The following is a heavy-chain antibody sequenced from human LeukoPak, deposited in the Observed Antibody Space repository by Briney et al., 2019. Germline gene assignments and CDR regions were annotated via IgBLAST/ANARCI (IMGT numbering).Heavy chain of an antibody. V-gene: IGHV3-53*01. D-gene: IGHD6-6*01. CDR2: IYADGST. J-gene: IGHJ4*02. CDR1: GFSVSGNY. Sequence: GGSLRLSCAASGFSVSGNYINWVRQPPGKGLEWVSVIYADGSTFYADTVKGQFTISRDTSRDNILYLQINSLRAEDTAVYYCARDLGSSNSWGQGTLVTVSS. CDR3: ARDLGSSNS.